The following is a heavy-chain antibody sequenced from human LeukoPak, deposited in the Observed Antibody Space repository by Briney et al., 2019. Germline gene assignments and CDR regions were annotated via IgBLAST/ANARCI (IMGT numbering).Heavy chain of an antibody. J-gene: IGHJ4*02. D-gene: IGHD3-22*01. Sequence: PGGSLRLSCAASGFTFSSYSMSWVRQAPGKGLEWVSSISSSSSYIYYADSVKGRFTISRDNAKNSLYLQMNSLRAEDTAVYYCARISSYYYDSSGYLDYWGQGTLVTVSS. CDR3: ARISSYYYDSSGYLDY. CDR2: ISSSSSYI. V-gene: IGHV3-21*01. CDR1: GFTFSSYS.